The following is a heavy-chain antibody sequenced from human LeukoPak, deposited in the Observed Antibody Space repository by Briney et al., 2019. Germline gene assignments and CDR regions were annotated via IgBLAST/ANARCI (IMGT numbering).Heavy chain of an antibody. CDR1: GYTFTSYG. D-gene: IGHD2-15*01. CDR2: ISAYNGNT. V-gene: IGHV1-18*01. CDR3: AARYCSGGSQPCPNTDAFDI. J-gene: IGHJ3*02. Sequence: ASAKVSCKASGYTFTSYGISWVRQAPGQGLEWMGWISAYNGNTNYAQKLQGRVTMTTDTSTSTAYMELRSLRSDDTAVYYCAARYCSGGSQPCPNTDAFDIWGQGTMVTVSS.